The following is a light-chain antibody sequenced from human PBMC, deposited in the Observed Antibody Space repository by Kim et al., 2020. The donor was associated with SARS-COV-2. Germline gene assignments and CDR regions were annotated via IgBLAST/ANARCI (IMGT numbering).Light chain of an antibody. CDR3: SSFTTSGTFV. CDR2: DIS. Sequence: QAVVTQPASVSGSPGQSITFSCTGTSSDIGAYDYISWFQQHPDKVPKLLIYDISKLPSGASNRFSGFKSGNTAFLTISGLQAEDEADYYCSSFTTSGTFVFGTGTQLTVL. J-gene: IGLJ1*01. V-gene: IGLV2-14*03. CDR1: SSDIGAYDY.